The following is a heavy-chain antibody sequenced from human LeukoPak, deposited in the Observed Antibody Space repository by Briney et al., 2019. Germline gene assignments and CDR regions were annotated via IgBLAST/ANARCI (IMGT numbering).Heavy chain of an antibody. V-gene: IGHV3-74*01. CDR1: GFTFSSYT. CDR3: ARGAALLITMIVVVSRATPDY. Sequence: LRLSRAASGFTFSSYTIRWVRHPPGKGRIWVSRINIDGTRTAYADSVKGRFTISRDDAKNTLYLQVNSLRAEDTAVYYCARGAALLITMIVVVSRATPDYWGQGTLVTVSS. CDR2: INIDGTRT. D-gene: IGHD3-22*01. J-gene: IGHJ4*02.